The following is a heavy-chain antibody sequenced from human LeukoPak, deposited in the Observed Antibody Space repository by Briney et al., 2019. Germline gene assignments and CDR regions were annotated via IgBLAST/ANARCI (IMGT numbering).Heavy chain of an antibody. J-gene: IGHJ4*02. CDR2: IYYSGST. D-gene: IGHD3-22*01. CDR3: VRTMIVVVPRGYYSDY. CDR1: GGSISSGDYY. Sequence: PSETLSLTCTVSGGSISSGDYYWSWIRQPPGKGLEWIGYIYYSGSTYYNPSLKSRVTISVDTSKNQFSLELSSVTAADTAVYYCVRTMIVVVPRGYYSDYWGQGTLVTVSS. V-gene: IGHV4-30-4*01.